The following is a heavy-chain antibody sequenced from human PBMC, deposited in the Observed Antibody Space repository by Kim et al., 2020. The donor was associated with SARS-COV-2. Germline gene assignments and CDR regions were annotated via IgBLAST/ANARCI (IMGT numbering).Heavy chain of an antibody. Sequence: SETLSPTCTVSGDSVSSTAYFWVWIRQPPGKGLEWIGSVHSGGTTSYNPSLRSRLTISMDTSKNQFSLNLMSVTAADTAVYYCATRILASRGGWGQGTLVTVSS. CDR1: GDSVSSTAYF. CDR2: VHSGGTT. CDR3: ATRILASRGG. J-gene: IGHJ4*02. D-gene: IGHD3-16*01. V-gene: IGHV4-39*01.